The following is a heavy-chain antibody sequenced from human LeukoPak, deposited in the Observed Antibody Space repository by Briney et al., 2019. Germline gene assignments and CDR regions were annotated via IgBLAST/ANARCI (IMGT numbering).Heavy chain of an antibody. D-gene: IGHD1-14*01. Sequence: GGSLRLSCAASGFTFSSYSMNWVRQAPGKGLEWVSSISSSSSYIYYADSVKGRFTISRDKAKNSLYLQMNSLRAEDTAVYYCASCIERTGAFDIWGQGTMVTVSS. CDR1: GFTFSSYS. J-gene: IGHJ3*02. CDR3: ASCIERTGAFDI. V-gene: IGHV3-21*01. CDR2: ISSSSSYI.